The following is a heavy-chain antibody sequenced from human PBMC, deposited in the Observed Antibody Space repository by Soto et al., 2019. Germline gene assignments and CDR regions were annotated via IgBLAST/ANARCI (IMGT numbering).Heavy chain of an antibody. J-gene: IGHJ4*02. CDR2: INHGGST. CDR1: GVSLSGYY. Sequence: SETLSLTCAVYGVSLSGYYWNWIRQPPGKGLEWIGEINHGGSTNYNPSLTSRVTLSVDTSKNQFSLNLASVTAADTAVYYCARRPDGFDYWGQGTLVTVSS. CDR3: ARRPDGFDY. V-gene: IGHV4-34*01.